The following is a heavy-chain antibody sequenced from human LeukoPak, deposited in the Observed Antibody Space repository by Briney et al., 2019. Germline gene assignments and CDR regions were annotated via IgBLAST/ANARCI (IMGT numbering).Heavy chain of an antibody. J-gene: IGHJ3*02. D-gene: IGHD2-2*01. CDR2: INPNSGGT. CDR3: ARVLRDCSSTSCQMVDAFDI. V-gene: IGHV1-2*02. Sequence: ASVKVSCKASGYTFTGYYMHWVRQAPGQGLEWMGWINPNSGGTNYAQKFQGRVTMTRDTSISTAYMELSRLRSDDTAVYYCARVLRDCSSTSCQMVDAFDIWGQGTMVTVSS. CDR1: GYTFTGYY.